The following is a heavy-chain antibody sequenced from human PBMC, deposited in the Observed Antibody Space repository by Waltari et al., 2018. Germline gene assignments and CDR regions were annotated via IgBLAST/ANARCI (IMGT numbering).Heavy chain of an antibody. CDR1: GGSFSGYY. V-gene: IGHV4-34*01. CDR2: INHSGST. J-gene: IGHJ5*02. CDR3: ARAIPLLWFGRGWFDP. D-gene: IGHD3-10*01. Sequence: QVQLQQWGAGLLKPSATLSLTCSVYGGSFSGYYRRWIPQPPGKGLEWIGEINHSGSTNYNPSLKSRVTISVDTSKNQFSLKLSSVTAADTAVYYCARAIPLLWFGRGWFDPWGQGTLVTVSS.